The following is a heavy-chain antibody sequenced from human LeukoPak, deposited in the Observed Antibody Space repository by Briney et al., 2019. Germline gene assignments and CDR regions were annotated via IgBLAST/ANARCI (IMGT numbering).Heavy chain of an antibody. Sequence: GASVKVSCKASGYTFTGYYMHWVRQAPGQGLEWMGWINPNSGGTNYAQKFQGRVTMTRDTSISTAYMELSRLRSDDTAVYYCARPYGDYPRYFDYWGQGTLVTVSS. CDR1: GYTFTGYY. D-gene: IGHD4-17*01. CDR3: ARPYGDYPRYFDY. V-gene: IGHV1-2*02. CDR2: INPNSGGT. J-gene: IGHJ4*02.